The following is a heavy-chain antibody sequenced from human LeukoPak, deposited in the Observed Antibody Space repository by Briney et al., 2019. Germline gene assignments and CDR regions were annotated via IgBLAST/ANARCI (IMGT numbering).Heavy chain of an antibody. CDR2: INHSGST. J-gene: IGHJ6*03. CDR1: GGSISSSSYY. CDR3: ASSSLLGYCSSTSCDRGGNYYYYMDV. Sequence: SETLSLTCSVSGGSISSSSYYWGWIRQPPGKGLEWIGEINHSGSTNYNPSLKSRVTISVDTSKNQFSLKLSSVTAADTAVYYCASSSLLGYCSSTSCDRGGNYYYYMDVWGKGTTVTVSS. V-gene: IGHV4-39*07. D-gene: IGHD2-2*01.